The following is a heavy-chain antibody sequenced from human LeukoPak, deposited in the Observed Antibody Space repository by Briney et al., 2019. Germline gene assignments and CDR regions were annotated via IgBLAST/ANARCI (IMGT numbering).Heavy chain of an antibody. CDR1: GGSFSGYY. Sequence: SETLSLMCALCGGSFSGYYWRWIRQPAGKGLEGIGRIYSSGGTNYNASLKSRVTMSVDTSNNQFSLELSSVTAADTAVYHCARDPYCSGGSCYLNWFDPWGQGTLVTVSS. D-gene: IGHD2-15*01. V-gene: IGHV4-4*07. CDR2: IYSSGGT. J-gene: IGHJ5*02. CDR3: ARDPYCSGGSCYLNWFDP.